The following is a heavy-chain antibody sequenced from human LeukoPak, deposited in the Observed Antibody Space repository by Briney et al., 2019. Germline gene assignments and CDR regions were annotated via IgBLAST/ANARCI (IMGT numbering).Heavy chain of an antibody. CDR1: GFTFDEYA. Sequence: GGSLRLSCAASGFTFDEYAMHWVRQTPGKRLEWVGLIMFDGSGIFYADSVKGRFSISRDNFKDSLYLQILSLRIDDTALYYCAKGTVTELQAWGQGTLVTVSS. D-gene: IGHD1-7*01. CDR3: AKGTVTELQA. J-gene: IGHJ5*02. CDR2: IMFDGSGI. V-gene: IGHV3-43*01.